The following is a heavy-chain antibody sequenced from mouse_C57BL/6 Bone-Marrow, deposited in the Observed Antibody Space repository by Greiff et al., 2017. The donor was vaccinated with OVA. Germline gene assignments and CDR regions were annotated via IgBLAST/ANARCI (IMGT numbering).Heavy chain of an antibody. CDR2: INPSSGYT. J-gene: IGHJ4*01. V-gene: IGHV1-7*01. CDR1: GYTFTSYW. CDR3: ARTMDY. Sequence: VKLMESGAELAKPGATVKLSCKASGYTFTSYWMHWVKQRPGQGLEWIGYINPSSGYTKYNQKFKDKATLTADKSYSTAYMQLSSLTYEDSAVYYCARTMDYWGQGTSVTVSS.